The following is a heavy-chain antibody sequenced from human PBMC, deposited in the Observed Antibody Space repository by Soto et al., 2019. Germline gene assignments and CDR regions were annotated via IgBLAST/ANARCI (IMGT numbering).Heavy chain of an antibody. D-gene: IGHD6-13*01. CDR1: GGSISSYY. V-gene: IGHV4-59*08. CDR3: ARHRGYSSSWYVYHYYYLAV. J-gene: IGHJ6*03. CDR2: IYYSGST. Sequence: SETLSLTCTVSGGSISSYYWSWIRQPPGKGLEWIGYIYYSGSTTYNPSLKSRVTISVDTSKNQFSLKLSAVTAADTAVYYCARHRGYSSSWYVYHYYYLAVWGKGTTVPVSS.